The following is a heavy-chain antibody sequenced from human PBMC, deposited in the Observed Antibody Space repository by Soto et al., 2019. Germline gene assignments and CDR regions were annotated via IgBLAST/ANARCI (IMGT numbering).Heavy chain of an antibody. Sequence: WASVKVSCKASGYNFTGYYMHWVRQAPGQGLEWMGWINPNSGGTNYAQKFQGRVTMTRDTSISTAYMELSRLRSDDTAVYYCARGYDSIGYTPSNWGQGTLVTVSS. CDR3: ARGYDSIGYTPSN. CDR2: INPNSGGT. V-gene: IGHV1-2*02. D-gene: IGHD3-22*01. CDR1: GYNFTGYY. J-gene: IGHJ4*02.